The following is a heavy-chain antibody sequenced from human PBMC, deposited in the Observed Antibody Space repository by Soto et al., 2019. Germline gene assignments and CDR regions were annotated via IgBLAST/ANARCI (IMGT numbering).Heavy chain of an antibody. D-gene: IGHD6-13*01. CDR2: ISGYNNNK. CDR3: ARVGAIAPAEGDY. CDR1: GYTFTSYG. J-gene: IGHJ4*02. V-gene: IGHV1-18*01. Sequence: QIQLVQSGTEVREPGASVKVSCQAFGYTFTSYGIIWVRQAPGQGLELMGWISGYNNNKNYAQKYQARVTMTADTSTRTAYMELRSLRSDDTAVYYCARVGAIAPAEGDYWGQGTLVTVSS.